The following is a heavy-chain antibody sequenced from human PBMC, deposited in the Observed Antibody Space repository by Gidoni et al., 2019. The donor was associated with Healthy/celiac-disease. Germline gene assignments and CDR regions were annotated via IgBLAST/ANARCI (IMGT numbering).Heavy chain of an antibody. J-gene: IGHJ4*02. CDR2: IDHSGST. V-gene: IGHV4-38-2*02. CDR1: GYSISSGYY. Sequence: VQLQESGPGLVKPSETLSLTCTVSGYSISSGYYWGWIRHPPGKGLEWIGSIDHSGSTYYNPSLKSRVTIAVDTSKNQFSLKLSSVTAADTAVYYCARAPVGAIFFDYWGQGTLVTVSS. D-gene: IGHD1-26*01. CDR3: ARAPVGAIFFDY.